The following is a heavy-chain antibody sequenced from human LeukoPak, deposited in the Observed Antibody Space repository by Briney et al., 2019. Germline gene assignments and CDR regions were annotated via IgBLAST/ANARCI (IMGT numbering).Heavy chain of an antibody. CDR1: GGTFSSYS. J-gene: IGHJ5*02. V-gene: IGHV1-69*06. CDR2: INPIFGTA. D-gene: IGHD1-26*01. Sequence: SVKVSCKASGGTFSSYSISWVRQAPGQGLEWMGGINPIFGTANYAQKFKGRVTITADNPTSTAYMELSSLRSEDTAVYYCARDVGHNWFDPWGQGTLVTVSS. CDR3: ARDVGHNWFDP.